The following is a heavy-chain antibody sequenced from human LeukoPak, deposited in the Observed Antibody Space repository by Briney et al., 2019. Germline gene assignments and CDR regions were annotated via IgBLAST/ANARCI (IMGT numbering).Heavy chain of an antibody. J-gene: IGHJ4*02. D-gene: IGHD1-26*01. V-gene: IGHV4-38-2*02. CDR2: IYHSGTT. CDR1: GYSISSGYF. Sequence: SETLSLTCTVSGYSISSGYFWGWIRQPPGKGLEWIGSIYHSGTTYYNPSLKSRVTISVDTSKNQFSLKLSSVTAADTAVYYCARGSGGSYPYWGQGTLVTVSS. CDR3: ARGSGGSYPY.